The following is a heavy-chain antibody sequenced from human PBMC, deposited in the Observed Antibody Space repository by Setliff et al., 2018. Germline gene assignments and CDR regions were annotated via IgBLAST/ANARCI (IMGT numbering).Heavy chain of an antibody. CDR2: MNPNSGNT. D-gene: IGHD3-3*01. J-gene: IGHJ5*02. CDR1: GYTFTSYD. Sequence: ASVKVSCKASGYTFTSYDINWVRQATGQGLAWMGWMNPNSGNTGYAQKFQGRVTITRNTSISTAYMELSSLRSEDTAVYYCARGRRGNYDFWSGYSNWFDPWGQGTLVTVSS. CDR3: ARGRRGNYDFWSGYSNWFDP. V-gene: IGHV1-8*03.